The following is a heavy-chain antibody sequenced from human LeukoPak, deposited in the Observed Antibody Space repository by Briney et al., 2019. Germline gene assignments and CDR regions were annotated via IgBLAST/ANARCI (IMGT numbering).Heavy chain of an antibody. D-gene: IGHD3-22*01. CDR2: IIPIFGTA. V-gene: IGHV1-69*05. J-gene: IGHJ5*02. Sequence: SVKVSCKASGGTFSSYAMSWVRQAPGQRLEWMGRIIPIFGTANYAQKFQGRVTITTDESTSTAYMELSSLRSEDTAVYYCAREGRGYYDSRPWGQGTLVTVSS. CDR1: GGTFSSYA. CDR3: AREGRGYYDSRP.